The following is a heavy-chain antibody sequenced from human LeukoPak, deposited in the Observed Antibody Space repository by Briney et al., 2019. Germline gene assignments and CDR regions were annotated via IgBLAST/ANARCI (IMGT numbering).Heavy chain of an antibody. J-gene: IGHJ1*01. CDR2: IYHSGST. D-gene: IGHD6-13*01. Sequence: SETLSLTCTVSGGSITNYYWNWIRQPPGKGQEWIGYIYHSGSTNYNPSLKSRLTMSIDSSKKPFSLKLGSVTSADTAVYYCARWIAAEYFQHWGQGTLVTVSS. CDR1: GGSITNYY. V-gene: IGHV4-59*01. CDR3: ARWIAAEYFQH.